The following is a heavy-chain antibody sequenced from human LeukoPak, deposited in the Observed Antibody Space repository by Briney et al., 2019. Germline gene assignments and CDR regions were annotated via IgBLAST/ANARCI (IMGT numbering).Heavy chain of an antibody. J-gene: IGHJ3*02. V-gene: IGHV4-30-2*01. Sequence: PSETLSLTCTVSGGSMSSGGYYWSRIRQPPGKDLEWIAYIYHSGSTYYNPSLKSRVTISVDRSKNQFSLKLSSVTAADTAVYYCARETIYCSSTSCYSAFDIWGQGTMVTVSS. CDR3: ARETIYCSSTSCYSAFDI. CDR1: GGSMSSGGYY. CDR2: IYHSGST. D-gene: IGHD2-2*02.